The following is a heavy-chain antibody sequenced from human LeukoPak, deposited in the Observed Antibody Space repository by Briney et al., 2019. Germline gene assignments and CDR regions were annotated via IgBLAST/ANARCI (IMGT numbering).Heavy chain of an antibody. J-gene: IGHJ4*02. CDR1: GGSFSGYY. D-gene: IGHD3-22*01. CDR3: ARGDYYDSYDY. Sequence: PSETLSLTCAVYGGSFSGYYWSWIRQPPGKGLEWIGEINHSGSTNYNPSLKSRVTISVDTSKNQFSLKLSSVTAADTAVYYCARGDYYDSYDYWGQGTLVTVSS. V-gene: IGHV4-34*01. CDR2: INHSGST.